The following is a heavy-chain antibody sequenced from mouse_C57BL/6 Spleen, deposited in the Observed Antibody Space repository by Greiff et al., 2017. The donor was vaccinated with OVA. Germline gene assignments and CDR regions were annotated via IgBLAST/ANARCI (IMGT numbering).Heavy chain of an antibody. Sequence: QVQLQQPGAELVKPGASVKMSCKASGYTFTSYWITWVKQRPGQGLEWIGDIYPGSGSTNYNEKFKSKATLTVDTSSSTAYMQLSSLTSEDSAVYYCARGVYGNYEGCAYWGQGTLVTVSA. D-gene: IGHD2-1*01. CDR2: IYPGSGST. CDR3: ARGVYGNYEGCAY. V-gene: IGHV1-55*01. J-gene: IGHJ3*01. CDR1: GYTFTSYW.